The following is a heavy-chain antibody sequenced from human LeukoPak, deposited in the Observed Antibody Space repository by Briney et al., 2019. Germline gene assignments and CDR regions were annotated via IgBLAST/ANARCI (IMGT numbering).Heavy chain of an antibody. Sequence: GASVKVSCKASGYTFTGYYMHWVRQAPGQGLEWMGWINPNSGGTNYAQKFQGRVTMTRDTSISTAYMELSRLRSDDTAVYYCAREVYGDYVGPFDYWGQGTLVTVSS. V-gene: IGHV1-2*02. D-gene: IGHD4-17*01. J-gene: IGHJ4*02. CDR3: AREVYGDYVGPFDY. CDR1: GYTFTGYY. CDR2: INPNSGGT.